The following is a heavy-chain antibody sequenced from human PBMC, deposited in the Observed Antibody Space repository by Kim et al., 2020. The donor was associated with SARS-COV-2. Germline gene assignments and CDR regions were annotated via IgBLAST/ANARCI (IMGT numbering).Heavy chain of an antibody. Sequence: YYSDTVKGRFTISRDNSKNSLYLQMNSLRTEDTALYYCAKLSSGWSRADYWGQGTLVTVSS. V-gene: IGHV3-43*01. CDR3: AKLSSGWSRADY. D-gene: IGHD6-19*01. J-gene: IGHJ4*02.